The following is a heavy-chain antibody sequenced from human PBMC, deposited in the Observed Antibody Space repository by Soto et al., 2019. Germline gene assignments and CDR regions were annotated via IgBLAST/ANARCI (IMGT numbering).Heavy chain of an antibody. V-gene: IGHV1-18*01. CDR1: GYTFTSYG. CDR3: ARDRALELGDY. CDR2: ISTSNGNT. D-gene: IGHD1-26*01. J-gene: IGHJ4*02. Sequence: QVQLVQSGAEVKKPGASVKVSCKTSGYTFTSYGISWVRQAPGQGLEWMGWISTSNGNTNYAQNVQGRVTMTTDPSPSTAYRELSSLRSDDTAVYYCARDRALELGDYWGQGTLVTVSS.